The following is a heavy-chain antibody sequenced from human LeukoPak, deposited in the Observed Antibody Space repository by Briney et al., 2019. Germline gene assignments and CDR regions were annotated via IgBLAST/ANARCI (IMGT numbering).Heavy chain of an antibody. CDR1: GFTFDDYA. CDR3: AKDWWRLRGIAAAGHDY. D-gene: IGHD6-13*01. Sequence: GGSLRLSCAASGFTFDDYAMHWVRQAPGKGLEWVSGISWNSGSIGYADSVKGRFTISRDNAKNSLYLQMNSLRAEDTALYYCAKDWWRLRGIAAAGHDYWGQGTLVTVSS. J-gene: IGHJ4*02. CDR2: ISWNSGSI. V-gene: IGHV3-9*01.